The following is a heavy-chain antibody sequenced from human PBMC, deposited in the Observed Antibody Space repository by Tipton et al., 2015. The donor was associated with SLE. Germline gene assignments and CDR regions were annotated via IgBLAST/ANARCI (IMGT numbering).Heavy chain of an antibody. D-gene: IGHD1-26*01. CDR2: ISSDGSTI. CDR1: GFSLKSYT. Sequence: SLRLSCAASGFSLKSYTMNWVRQAPGKGLEWVSYISSDGSTIYYADSVRGRFTISRDNAGNSLYLQMNSLRVEDTAVYYCARDLNTVPEWGCADHWGQGTLVSVSS. J-gene: IGHJ4*02. V-gene: IGHV3-48*01. CDR3: ARDLNTVPEWGCADH.